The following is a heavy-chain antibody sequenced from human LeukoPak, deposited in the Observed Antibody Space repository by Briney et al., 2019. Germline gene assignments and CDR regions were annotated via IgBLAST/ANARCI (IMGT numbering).Heavy chain of an antibody. D-gene: IGHD2-15*01. V-gene: IGHV3-48*04. CDR1: GVPLNNYK. CDR3: SATGR. J-gene: IGHJ4*02. CDR2: ILESGEA. Sequence: GGSLRLSCVGSGVPLNNYKVNWVRQAPGKGLDWVADILESGEAHYADSVRGRFTISRDRAKNSLYLLMTSLRVDDTAVYYCSATGRWGQGTLVAASS.